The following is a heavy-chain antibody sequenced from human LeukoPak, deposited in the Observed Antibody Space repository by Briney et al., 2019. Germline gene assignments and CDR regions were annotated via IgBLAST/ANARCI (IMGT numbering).Heavy chain of an antibody. CDR3: ATDLAKKYDSTGLDAFDV. CDR2: IIPIYGTA. Sequence: SVKVSCKSSGGTFSISAINWVRQAPGQGPEWMGGIIPIYGTANYVQKFQDRVTITADESTSTVYMEPSSLRSEDTALYYCATDLAKKYDSTGLDAFDVWGQGTMVIVSS. V-gene: IGHV1-69*13. D-gene: IGHD3-22*01. CDR1: GGTFSISA. J-gene: IGHJ3*01.